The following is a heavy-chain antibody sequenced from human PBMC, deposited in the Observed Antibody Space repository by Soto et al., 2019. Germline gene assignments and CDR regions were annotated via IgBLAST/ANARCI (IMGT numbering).Heavy chain of an antibody. CDR2: INPSGGST. J-gene: IGHJ3*02. V-gene: IGHV1-46*03. D-gene: IGHD4-17*01. Sequence: GASVKVSCKASGYTFTSYYINWVRPAPGQGLEWMGIINPSGGSTTYAQKFQGRVTMTWDTSTSTVYMELSSLRSEDTALYYCTRAPSYGAFDIWGQGTMVTVSS. CDR3: TRAPSYGAFDI. CDR1: GYTFTSYY.